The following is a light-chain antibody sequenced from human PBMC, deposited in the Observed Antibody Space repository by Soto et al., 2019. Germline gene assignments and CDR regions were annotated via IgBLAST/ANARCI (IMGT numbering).Light chain of an antibody. CDR1: QTISSW. CDR3: QHYNSYSEA. J-gene: IGKJ1*01. V-gene: IGKV1-5*03. Sequence: DIQMTKSPSTLSGSVRDRVSITSRSSQTISSWLAWYQQKPGKAPKLLIYKASTLKSGVPSRFSGSGSGTEFTLTISSLQPDDFATYYCQHYNSYSEAFGQGTKVDI. CDR2: KAS.